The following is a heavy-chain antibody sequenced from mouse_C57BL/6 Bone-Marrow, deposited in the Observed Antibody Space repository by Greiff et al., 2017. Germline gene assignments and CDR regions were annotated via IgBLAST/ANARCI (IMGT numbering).Heavy chain of an antibody. Sequence: QVQLKESGAELVKPGASVKLSCKASGYTFTSYWMHWVKQRPGQGLEWIGMIHPNSGSTNYNEKFKSKATLTVDKSSSPAYMKLHSLTSEDSAVYYCAPFPGADWGQGTLVTVSA. CDR2: IHPNSGST. CDR3: APFPGAD. J-gene: IGHJ3*01. V-gene: IGHV1-64*01. CDR1: GYTFTSYW.